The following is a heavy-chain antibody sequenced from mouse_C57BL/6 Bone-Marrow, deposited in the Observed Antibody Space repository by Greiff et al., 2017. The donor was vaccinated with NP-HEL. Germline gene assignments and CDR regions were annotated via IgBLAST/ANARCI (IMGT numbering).Heavy chain of an antibody. CDR2: IFPGSGST. J-gene: IGHJ4*01. CDR1: GYTFTDYY. Sequence: FQLQQSGPELVKPGASVKISCKASGYTFTDYYINWVKQRPGQGLEWIGWIFPGSGSTYYNEKFKGKATLTVDKSSSTAYMLLSSLTSEDSAVYFCANYYGSSLYYAMDYWGQGTSVTVSS. D-gene: IGHD1-1*01. CDR3: ANYYGSSLYYAMDY. V-gene: IGHV1-75*01.